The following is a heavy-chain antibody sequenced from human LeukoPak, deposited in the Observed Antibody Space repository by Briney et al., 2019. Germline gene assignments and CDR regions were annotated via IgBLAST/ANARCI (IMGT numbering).Heavy chain of an antibody. CDR1: GFTFTTYW. CDR3: ARDAVDTANAV. D-gene: IGHD5-18*01. Sequence: GGSLRLSCAASGFTFTTYWMHWVRQAPGKGLVWVSHINSDGSITSYADSVKGRFTISRDNAKNTLYLQMNSLRAEDTAVYYCARDAVDTANAVRGQGTTVTVSS. CDR2: INSDGSIT. V-gene: IGHV3-74*01. J-gene: IGHJ6*02.